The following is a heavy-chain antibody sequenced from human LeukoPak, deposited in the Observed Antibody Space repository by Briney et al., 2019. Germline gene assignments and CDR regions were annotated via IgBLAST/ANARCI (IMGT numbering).Heavy chain of an antibody. J-gene: IGHJ4*02. V-gene: IGHV3-23*01. D-gene: IGHD3-3*01. Sequence: GGSLRLSCAASGFTFSSYATSWVRQAPGKGLEGVSAISGSGGSTYYADSVKGRFTISRDNSKNTLYLQMNSLRAEDTAVYYCANGFDFWGGYPDYWGQGTLVTVSS. CDR1: GFTFSSYA. CDR3: ANGFDFWGGYPDY. CDR2: ISGSGGST.